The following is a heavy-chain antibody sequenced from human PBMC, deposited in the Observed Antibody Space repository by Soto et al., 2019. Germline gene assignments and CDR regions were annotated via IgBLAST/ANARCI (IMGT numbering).Heavy chain of an antibody. CDR2: IIPIFGTA. D-gene: IGHD6-6*01. CDR1: GGTFSSYA. J-gene: IGHJ6*04. CDR3: ARDRGDIAASASNYYYYYYGMDV. Sequence: KVSCKASGGTFSSYAISWVRQAPGQGLEWMGGIIPIFGTANYAQKFQGRVTITADKSTSTAYMELSSLRSEDTAVYYCARDRGDIAASASNYYYYYYGMDVWGKGTTVTVSS. V-gene: IGHV1-69*06.